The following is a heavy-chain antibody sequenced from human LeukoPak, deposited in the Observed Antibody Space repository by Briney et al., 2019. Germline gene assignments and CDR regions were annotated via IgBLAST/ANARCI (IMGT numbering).Heavy chain of an antibody. CDR3: ARGFNGSGSYRWGNNWFDP. CDR1: GFTFSSYS. Sequence: GGSLRLSCAASGFTFSSYSMNWVRQAPGKGLEWVSSISSSSSYIYYADSVKGRFTISRDNAKNSLYLQMNSLRAEDTAVYYCARGFNGSGSYRWGNNWFDPWGQGTLVTVSS. CDR2: ISSSSSYI. V-gene: IGHV3-21*01. J-gene: IGHJ5*02. D-gene: IGHD3-10*01.